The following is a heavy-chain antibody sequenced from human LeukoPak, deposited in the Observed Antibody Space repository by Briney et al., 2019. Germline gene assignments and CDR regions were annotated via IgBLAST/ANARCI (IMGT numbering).Heavy chain of an antibody. Sequence: GGSLRLSWAASGFTFSNYAMHWVREAPGKGLEWVAVVSYDGSNKYYADSVKGRFTISRDNSKNTLYLQMNSLRAEDTAVYYCARDSFDYWGQGTLVTVSS. V-gene: IGHV3-30-3*01. CDR1: GFTFSNYA. J-gene: IGHJ4*02. CDR3: ARDSFDY. CDR2: VSYDGSNK.